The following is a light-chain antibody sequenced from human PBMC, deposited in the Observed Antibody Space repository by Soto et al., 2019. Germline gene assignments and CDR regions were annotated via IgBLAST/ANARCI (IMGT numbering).Light chain of an antibody. V-gene: IGKV3-15*01. Sequence: EIVMTQSPDTLSLSPGQISTLSCRASVSVRTDLASYQQKPGQAPRLLIYGASTRAAGVPVRFSGSGSGSEFTLTIDTLQPEDFAAYYCQQYHNWLPITFGQGTRLEIK. CDR1: VSVRTD. J-gene: IGKJ5*01. CDR3: QQYHNWLPIT. CDR2: GAS.